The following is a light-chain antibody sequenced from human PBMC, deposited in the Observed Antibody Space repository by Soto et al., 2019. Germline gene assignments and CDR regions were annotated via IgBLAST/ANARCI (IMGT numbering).Light chain of an antibody. V-gene: IGKV3-20*01. CDR2: GAS. J-gene: IGKJ1*01. CDR3: QQYGSSPTWT. CDR1: QSVSNS. Sequence: IVLTQSPATLSLSPGERVTLSCRASQSVSNSLAWYQQKPGQPPRLLIYGASSRATGIPDRFSGSGSGTDFTLTISRVEPEDFAVYYCQQYGSSPTWTFGQGTKVDIK.